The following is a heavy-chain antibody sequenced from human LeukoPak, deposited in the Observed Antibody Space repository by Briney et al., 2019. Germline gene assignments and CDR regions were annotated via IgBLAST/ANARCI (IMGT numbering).Heavy chain of an antibody. CDR3: ARAHPTYYYGSGSYYNGY. J-gene: IGHJ4*02. D-gene: IGHD3-10*01. CDR2: IIPIFGTA. Sequence: ASVKVSCKASGGTFSSYAISWVRQAPGQGLEWMGGIIPIFGTANYAQKFQGRVTITADESTSTAYMELSSLRSEDTAVYYCARAHPTYYYGSGSYYNGYWGQGTLVTVSS. CDR1: GGTFSSYA. V-gene: IGHV1-69*13.